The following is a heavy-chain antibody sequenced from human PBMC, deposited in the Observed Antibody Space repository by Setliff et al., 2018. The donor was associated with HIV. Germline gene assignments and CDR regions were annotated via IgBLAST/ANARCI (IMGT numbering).Heavy chain of an antibody. CDR3: ALPYCSGGNCWSSASLPPAGWFDP. CDR2: IIPMYGVT. Sequence: ASVKVSCKTSGGTFSSYVISWVRQAPGQGPEWMGGIIPMYGVTNYAQKFQGRVTITTDESTSTAYMELSSLRSEDTAVYYCALPYCSGGNCWSSASLPPAGWFDPWGQGTLVTVSS. CDR1: GGTFSSYV. D-gene: IGHD2-15*01. V-gene: IGHV1-69*05. J-gene: IGHJ5*02.